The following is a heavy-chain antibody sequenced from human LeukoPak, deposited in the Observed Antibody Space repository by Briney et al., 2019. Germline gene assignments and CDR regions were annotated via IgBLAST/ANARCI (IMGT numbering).Heavy chain of an antibody. J-gene: IGHJ4*02. CDR2: IYYSGST. CDR1: GGSISSYY. V-gene: IGHV4-59*01. D-gene: IGHD5-18*01. CDR3: ARGYSYGYVVY. Sequence: SETLSLTCTVSGGSISSYYRSWIRQPPGKGLEWIGYIYYSGSTNYNPSLKSRVTISVGTSKNQFSLKLSSVTAADTAVYYCARGYSYGYVVYWGQGTLVTVSS.